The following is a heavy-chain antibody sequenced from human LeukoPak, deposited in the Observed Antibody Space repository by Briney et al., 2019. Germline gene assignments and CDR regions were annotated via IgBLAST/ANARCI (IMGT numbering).Heavy chain of an antibody. CDR2: VYYTGST. D-gene: IGHD2-8*01. CDR1: GGSISSSHYY. Sequence: PSETLSLTCTVSGGSISSSHYYWGWIRQSPGKGLEWIGSVYYTGSTYYNPSLKSRITVSVDTSKNQFSLKLGSVTAADTAAYYCARRNGLFDPWGQGTLVTVSS. V-gene: IGHV4-39*01. J-gene: IGHJ5*02. CDR3: ARRNGLFDP.